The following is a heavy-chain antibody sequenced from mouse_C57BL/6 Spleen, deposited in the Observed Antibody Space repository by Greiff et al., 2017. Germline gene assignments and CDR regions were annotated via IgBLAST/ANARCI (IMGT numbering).Heavy chain of an antibody. V-gene: IGHV1-50*01. CDR1: GYTFTSYW. J-gene: IGHJ3*01. CDR2: IDPSDSYT. D-gene: IGHD2-5*01. CDR3: ARRRSNAWFAY. Sequence: QVQLQQPGAELVKPGASVKLSCKASGYTFTSYWMQWVKQRPGQGLEWIGEIDPSDSYTNYNQKFKGKATLTVDTSSSTAYMQLSSLTSEDSAVYYCARRRSNAWFAYWGQGTLVTVSA.